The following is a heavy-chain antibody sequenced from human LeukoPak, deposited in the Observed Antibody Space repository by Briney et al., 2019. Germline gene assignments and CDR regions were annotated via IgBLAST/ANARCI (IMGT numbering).Heavy chain of an antibody. CDR1: GGSISSSNW. J-gene: IGHJ4*02. CDR3: AMYYYDSSGYSDY. D-gene: IGHD3-22*01. CDR2: IYHSGST. V-gene: IGHV4-4*02. Sequence: SGTLSLTCAVSGGSISSSNWWSWVRQPPGKGLEWIGEIYHSGSTNYNPSLKSRVTISVDTSKNQFSLKLSSVTAADTAVYYCAMYYYDSSGYSDYWGQGTLVTVSS.